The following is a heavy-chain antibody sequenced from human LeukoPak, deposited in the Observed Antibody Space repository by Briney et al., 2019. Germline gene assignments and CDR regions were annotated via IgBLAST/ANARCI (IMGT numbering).Heavy chain of an antibody. D-gene: IGHD3-22*01. V-gene: IGHV3-74*01. Sequence: GESLRLSCAASGFTFSSYWMHWVRQAPGKGLVWVSRINSDGSSTSYADSVKGRFTISRNNAKNTLYLQMNSLRAEDTAVYYCARGAPYSSSWYLYYDSSGPDYWGQGTLVTVSS. CDR1: GFTFSSYW. CDR2: INSDGSST. CDR3: ARGAPYSSSWYLYYDSSGPDY. J-gene: IGHJ4*02.